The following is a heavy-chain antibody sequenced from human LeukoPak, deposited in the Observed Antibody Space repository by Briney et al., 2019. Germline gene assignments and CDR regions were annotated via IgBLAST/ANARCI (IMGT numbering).Heavy chain of an antibody. V-gene: IGHV3-23*01. CDR2: ISGSGGST. J-gene: IGHJ2*01. CDR1: GFTFSSYA. CDR3: AKDRVAVVVNNWYFDL. D-gene: IGHD3-22*01. Sequence: GGSLRLSCAASGFTFSSYAMSWVRQAPGKGPEWVSVISGSGGSTYYADSVKGRFTISRDNSKNTLYLQMNSLRAEDTAVYYCAKDRVAVVVNNWYFDLWGRGTLVTVSS.